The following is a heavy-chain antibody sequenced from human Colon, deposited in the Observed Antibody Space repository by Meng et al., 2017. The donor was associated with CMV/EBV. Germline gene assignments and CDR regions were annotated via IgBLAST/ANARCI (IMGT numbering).Heavy chain of an antibody. CDR2: IHYSGNT. V-gene: IGHV4-61*01. Sequence: SETLSLTCTVSGGSVSTGNYYWCWIRQPPGKGLEWIGYIHYSGNTYYNPSLKSRVTISVDTSKNQFSLKLSSVTAADTAVYYCARGIAARPRFGYWGQGTLVTVS. CDR3: ARGIAARPRFGY. CDR1: GGSVSTGNYY. D-gene: IGHD6-6*01. J-gene: IGHJ4*02.